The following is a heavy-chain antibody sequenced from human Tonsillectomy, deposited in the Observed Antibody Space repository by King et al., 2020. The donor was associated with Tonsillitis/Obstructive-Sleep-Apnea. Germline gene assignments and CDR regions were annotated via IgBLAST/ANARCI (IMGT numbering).Heavy chain of an antibody. CDR3: ARGTYYDFWSGYYWAPTYYGMDV. J-gene: IGHJ6*02. CDR1: GGSISSYY. V-gene: IGHV4-4*07. D-gene: IGHD3-3*01. Sequence: LQLQESGPGLVKPSETLSLTCTVSGGSISSYYWSWIRQPAGKGLEWIGRIYTSGSTNYNPSLKSRVTMSVGTSKNQFSLKLSSVTAADTAVYYCARGTYYDFWSGYYWAPTYYGMDVWGQGTTVTVSS. CDR2: IYTSGST.